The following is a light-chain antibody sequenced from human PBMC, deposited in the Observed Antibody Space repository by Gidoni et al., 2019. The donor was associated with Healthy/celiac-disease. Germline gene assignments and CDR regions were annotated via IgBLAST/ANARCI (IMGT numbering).Light chain of an antibody. V-gene: IGKV4-1*01. Sequence: IVMTQSPDSLAVSLGERATINCKSSQSVLYSSNNKNYLAWYQQKPGQPPKLLIYWASTRESGVPDRFSGSGSGTDFTLTISSLQAEDVGVYYCQQYYSTPPRTFGQGTKVEIK. CDR2: WAS. J-gene: IGKJ1*01. CDR3: QQYYSTPPRT. CDR1: QSVLYSSNNKNY.